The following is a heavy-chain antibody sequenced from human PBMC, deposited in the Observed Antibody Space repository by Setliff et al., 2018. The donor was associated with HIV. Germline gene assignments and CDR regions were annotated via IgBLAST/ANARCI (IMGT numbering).Heavy chain of an antibody. V-gene: IGHV1-69*13. J-gene: IGHJ3*02. CDR3: ATSMTTYPVSRAFDI. Sequence: GASVKVSCKASGYTFTNYDINWVRQATGQGLEWMGGIIPIFGTTNYAQKFQGRVTITADESTSTAYMELSSLRSEDTAVYYCATSMTTYPVSRAFDIWGQGTMVTVSS. CDR1: GYTFTNYD. D-gene: IGHD4-4*01. CDR2: IIPIFGTT.